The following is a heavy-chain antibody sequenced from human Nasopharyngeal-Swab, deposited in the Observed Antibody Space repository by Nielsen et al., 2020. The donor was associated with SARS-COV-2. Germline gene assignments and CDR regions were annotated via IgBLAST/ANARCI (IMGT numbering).Heavy chain of an antibody. D-gene: IGHD5-12*01. Sequence: SETLSPTCTVSGGSISSSSYYWGWIRQPPGKGLEWIGSIYYSGSTYYNPSLKSRVTISVDTSKNQFSLKLSSVTAADTAVYYCARNLMGYLRYWGQGTLVTVSS. CDR3: ARNLMGYLRY. V-gene: IGHV4-39*07. CDR1: GGSISSSSYY. CDR2: IYYSGST. J-gene: IGHJ4*02.